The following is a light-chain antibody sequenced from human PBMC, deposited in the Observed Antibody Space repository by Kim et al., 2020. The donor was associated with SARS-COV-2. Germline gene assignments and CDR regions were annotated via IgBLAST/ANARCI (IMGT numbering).Light chain of an antibody. V-gene: IGKV1-39*01. CDR3: QQSYSTLVT. J-gene: IGKJ4*01. Sequence: ASVGDRVTITCRASQSISSYLNWYQQKPGKAPKLLIYAASSLQSGVPSRFSGSGAGTDFTLTISSLQPEDFATYYCQQSYSTLVTFGGGTKVDIK. CDR2: AAS. CDR1: QSISSY.